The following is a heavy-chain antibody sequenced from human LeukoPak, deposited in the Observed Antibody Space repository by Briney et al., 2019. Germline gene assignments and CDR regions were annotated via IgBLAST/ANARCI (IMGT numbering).Heavy chain of an antibody. D-gene: IGHD6-19*01. CDR2: ISYDGSNK. Sequence: PGRSLRLSCAASGFTFSSYAMHWVRQAPGKGLEWVAAISYDGSNKYYADSVKGRFTISRDNSKNTLYLQMNSLRAEDTAVYYCARGSYSRGRSGFDYWGQGTLVTVSS. CDR1: GFTFSSYA. CDR3: ARGSYSRGRSGFDY. V-gene: IGHV3-30-3*01. J-gene: IGHJ4*02.